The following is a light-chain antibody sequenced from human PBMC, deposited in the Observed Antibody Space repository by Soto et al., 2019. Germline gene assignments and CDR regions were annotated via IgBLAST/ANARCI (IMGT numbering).Light chain of an antibody. V-gene: IGKV3-11*01. CDR1: QSVSHF. CDR2: DTS. Sequence: EIVLTQSPATLSLSPGESATLSCRASQSVSHFLAWYQQKPGQAPRLLIYDTSSRATGIQGRFSGSGSGTDFTLTNDILEPAYSADYYCQQRSDWRTFGGGTKVE. J-gene: IGKJ4*01. CDR3: QQRSDWRT.